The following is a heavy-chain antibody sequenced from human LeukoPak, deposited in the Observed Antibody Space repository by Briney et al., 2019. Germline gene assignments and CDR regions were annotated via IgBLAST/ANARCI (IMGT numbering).Heavy chain of an antibody. V-gene: IGHV3-43D*03. CDR1: GFTFGDYA. CDR2: ISWDGGST. J-gene: IGHJ4*02. D-gene: IGHD6-19*01. Sequence: GGSLRLSCAASGFTFGDYAMHWVRQAPGKGLEWVSLISWDGGSTYYADSVKGRFTISRDNSKNSLYLQMNSLRAEDTAVYYCATERGVSSGWYWGQGTLVTVSS. CDR3: ATERGVSSGWY.